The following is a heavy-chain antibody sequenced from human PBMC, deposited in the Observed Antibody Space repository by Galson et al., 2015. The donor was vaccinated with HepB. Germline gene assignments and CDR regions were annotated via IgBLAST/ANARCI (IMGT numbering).Heavy chain of an antibody. D-gene: IGHD3-3*01. J-gene: IGHJ5*02. Sequence: SLRLSCAASGFTFSSYAMHWVRQAPGKGLEWVAVISYDGSNKYYADSVKGRFTISRDNSKNTLYLQMNSLRAEDTAVYYCARDPYYDFWSGYTCRFDPWGQGTLVTVSS. CDR3: ARDPYYDFWSGYTCRFDP. CDR2: ISYDGSNK. CDR1: GFTFSSYA. V-gene: IGHV3-30-3*01.